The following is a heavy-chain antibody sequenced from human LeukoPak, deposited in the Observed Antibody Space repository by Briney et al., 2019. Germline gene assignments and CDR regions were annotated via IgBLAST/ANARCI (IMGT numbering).Heavy chain of an antibody. D-gene: IGHD3-22*01. CDR3: ARDYNSSGYYYHLVDCGY. CDR2: ISAYNGHT. Sequence: AAVKVSCKASGYTLTNYGISWVRQAPGQGLEWMGWISAYNGHTNYAQKLQGRVTMTTDTSTSTAYMELRSLRSDDTAVYYCARDYNSSGYYYHLVDCGYWGPGTLVTVSS. CDR1: GYTLTNYG. V-gene: IGHV1-18*01. J-gene: IGHJ4*02.